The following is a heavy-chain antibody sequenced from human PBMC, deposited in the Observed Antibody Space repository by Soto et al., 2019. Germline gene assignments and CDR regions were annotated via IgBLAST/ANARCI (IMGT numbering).Heavy chain of an antibody. CDR3: ARLEVTMIVVLDY. Sequence: PGGSLRLSCAASGFTFSDYYMSWIRQAPGKGLEWVSYISSSSSYTNYADSVKGRFTISRDNAKNSLYLQMNSLRAEDTAVYYCARLEVTMIVVLDYWGQGTLVTVSS. D-gene: IGHD3-22*01. V-gene: IGHV3-11*06. CDR1: GFTFSDYY. J-gene: IGHJ4*02. CDR2: ISSSSSYT.